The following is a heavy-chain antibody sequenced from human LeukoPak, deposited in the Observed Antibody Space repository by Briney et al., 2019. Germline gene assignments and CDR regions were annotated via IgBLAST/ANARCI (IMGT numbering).Heavy chain of an antibody. J-gene: IGHJ5*02. CDR1: GGSFSGYY. V-gene: IGHV4-34*01. CDR2: INHSGST. Sequence: PSETLSLTCAVYGGSFSGYYWSWIRQPPGKGLEWIGEINHSGSTNYNPSLKSRVTISVDTSKNQFSLKLSSVTAADTAVYYCAKKTGYSSSWSSLRFDPWGQGTLVTVSS. CDR3: AKKTGYSSSWSSLRFDP. D-gene: IGHD6-13*01.